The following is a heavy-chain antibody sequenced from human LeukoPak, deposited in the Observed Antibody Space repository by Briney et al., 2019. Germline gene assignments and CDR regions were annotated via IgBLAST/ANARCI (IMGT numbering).Heavy chain of an antibody. Sequence: GGSLRLSCAASGFTFSSYEMNWVRQAPGKGLERVSYISSSGTTIYYADSVKGRFTISRDNAKNPLYLQMNSLRAEDTAVYYCARGGYYYDSSGYYWFDPWGQGTLVTVSS. J-gene: IGHJ5*02. CDR3: ARGGYYYDSSGYYWFDP. D-gene: IGHD3-22*01. V-gene: IGHV3-48*03. CDR1: GFTFSSYE. CDR2: ISSSGTTI.